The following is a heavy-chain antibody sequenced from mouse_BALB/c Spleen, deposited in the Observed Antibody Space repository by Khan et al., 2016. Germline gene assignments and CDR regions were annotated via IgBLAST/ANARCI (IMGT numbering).Heavy chain of an antibody. J-gene: IGHJ4*01. D-gene: IGHD2-3*01. CDR3: ARYDGNYYAMDY. CDR2: FNPGSGGT. CDR1: GYAFTNYL. Sequence: QVQLKQSGAELVRPGTSVKVSCKASGYAFTNYLIEWVKQRPGQGLEWIGVFNPGSGGTNYNEKLKGKATLTADTSSSTAYMQLSSLTSDDSAVYFCARYDGNYYAMDYWGQGTSVTVSS. V-gene: IGHV1-54*01.